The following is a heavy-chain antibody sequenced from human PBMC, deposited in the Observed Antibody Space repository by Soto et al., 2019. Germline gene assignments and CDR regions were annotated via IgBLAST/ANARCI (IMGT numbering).Heavy chain of an antibody. V-gene: IGHV4-34*02. J-gene: IGHJ4*02. CDR1: GESLNHFY. CDR3: ARGKWADRFAN. D-gene: IGHD1-26*01. Sequence: QVRLQQWGAGLLKPSETLSLTCAVYGESLNHFYWSWIRQAPGKGLEWIGEFYDGGNTNYNPSVKSRVTISAARSSNQFSLRITSITDADTAVYYCARGKWADRFANWGQGILVTVSS. CDR2: FYDGGNT.